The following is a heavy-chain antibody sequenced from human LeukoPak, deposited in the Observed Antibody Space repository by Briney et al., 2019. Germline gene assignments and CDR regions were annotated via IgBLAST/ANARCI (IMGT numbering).Heavy chain of an antibody. CDR3: AKDGCTNGVCYYFDY. Sequence: GGSLTLSCAASRFTFSSYGMQWVRQAPGKGMEWVAVISYDGSNKYYADSVKGRFTISRDNSKNTLYLQMNSLRAEDTAVYYCAKDGCTNGVCYYFDYWGQGTLVTVSS. CDR1: RFTFSSYG. J-gene: IGHJ4*02. D-gene: IGHD2-8*01. CDR2: ISYDGSNK. V-gene: IGHV3-30*18.